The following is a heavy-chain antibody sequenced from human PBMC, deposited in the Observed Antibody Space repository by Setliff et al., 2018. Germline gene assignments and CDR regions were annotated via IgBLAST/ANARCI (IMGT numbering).Heavy chain of an antibody. CDR2: INPSGGST. Sequence: ASVPVSCQASGYTFPSYYMHWVRQAPGQGLEWMVIINPSGGSTSYAQQFQDRVTMTRDTSTSTVYMELSSLRSEDTAVYYCASGGGTDDDFWSGYNWFDHWGQGTLVTVSS. CDR1: GYTFPSYY. J-gene: IGHJ5*02. V-gene: IGHV1-46*01. D-gene: IGHD3-3*01. CDR3: ASGGGTDDDFWSGYNWFDH.